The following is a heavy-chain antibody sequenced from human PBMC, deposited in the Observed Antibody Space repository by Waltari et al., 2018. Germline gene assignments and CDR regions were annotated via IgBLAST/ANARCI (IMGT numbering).Heavy chain of an antibody. V-gene: IGHV1-69*01. CDR2: MIPILGTT. J-gene: IGHJ6*03. CDR1: GGTLSSYP. Sequence: QVQLVQSGAEVKKPGSSVKVSCKASGGTLSSYPFTWVRPAPGQGLEWMGDMIPILGTTNYAQKFQGRVTISADESTSTVFLELSSRRAEDTAVYYCARDFWSGTDYYYYMDVWGKGTTVTVSS. D-gene: IGHD3-3*01. CDR3: ARDFWSGTDYYYYMDV.